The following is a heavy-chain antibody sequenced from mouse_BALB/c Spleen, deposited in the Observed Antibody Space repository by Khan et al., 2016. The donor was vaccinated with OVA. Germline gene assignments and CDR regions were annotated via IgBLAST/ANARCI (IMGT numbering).Heavy chain of an antibody. V-gene: IGHV1S132*01. CDR3: ARGYFGNYEFAY. CDR1: GYTFTSYW. J-gene: IGHJ3*01. CDR2: IFPGTGTT. Sequence: QVQLQQSGAELVKPGASVRLSCKTSGYTFTSYWIQWVKQRPGQGLGWIGEIFPGTGTTYYNENFKGKATLTIDISSTTAYIQLSSLTSEYSAVYFCARGYFGNYEFAYWGQGTLVTVSA. D-gene: IGHD2-1*01.